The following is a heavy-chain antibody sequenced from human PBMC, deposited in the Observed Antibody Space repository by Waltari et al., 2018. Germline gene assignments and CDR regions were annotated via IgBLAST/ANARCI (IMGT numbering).Heavy chain of an antibody. D-gene: IGHD5-12*01. CDR3: ARRPYHERWLHLDY. CDR2: ISYDGSNK. CDR1: GFTFSSYA. Sequence: QVQLVESGGGVVQPGRSLRLSCAASGFTFSSYAMHWVRQATGKGLEWVAVISYDGSNKYYADSVKGRFTISRDNSKNTLYLQMNSLRAEDTAVYYCARRPYHERWLHLDYWGQGTLVTVSS. J-gene: IGHJ4*02. V-gene: IGHV3-30*01.